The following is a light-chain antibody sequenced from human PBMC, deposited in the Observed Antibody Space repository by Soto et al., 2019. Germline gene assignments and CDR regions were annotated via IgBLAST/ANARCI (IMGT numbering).Light chain of an antibody. J-gene: IGKJ1*01. V-gene: IGKV3-20*01. Sequence: EIVLTQSPGTLSLSPGERATLSCRASQSVSSSYLAWYQQKPGQAPRLLIYGASSRATDIPDRFSGSGSGTDFTLTISRLEPEDFAVYYCQQYGSSPPGTFGQGTKVDI. CDR3: QQYGSSPPGT. CDR2: GAS. CDR1: QSVSSSY.